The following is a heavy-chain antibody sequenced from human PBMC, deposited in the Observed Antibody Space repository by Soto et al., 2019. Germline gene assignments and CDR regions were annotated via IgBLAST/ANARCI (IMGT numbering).Heavy chain of an antibody. CDR1: GFTVTSNG. CDR3: AKDRQYPQDYFHY. Sequence: EVKLLESGGGLVQPGGSLRLSCGASGFTVTSNGVSWVRQAPGKGREWVSAISTNGQGIWYADSVKGRFTISRDISRNTVFLQMDSRRAEDTAVYYCAKDRQYPQDYFHYWGQGTLVTVSS. J-gene: IGHJ4*02. CDR2: ISTNGQGI. D-gene: IGHD4-4*01. V-gene: IGHV3-23*01.